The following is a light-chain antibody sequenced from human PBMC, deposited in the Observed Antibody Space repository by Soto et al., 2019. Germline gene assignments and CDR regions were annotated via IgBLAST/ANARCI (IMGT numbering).Light chain of an antibody. J-gene: IGKJ4*01. V-gene: IGKV1-9*01. CDR2: AAS. CDR3: QQFYSDPLS. CDR1: QGINNY. Sequence: DLQLTQSPTFLSASVGDRVTITCRASQGINNYLGWYQQKPGKAPKFLISAASSLQSGVPSRFSGSGYGTEFTLTIGSLQPEDFATYYCQQFYSDPLSFGGGTKVEI.